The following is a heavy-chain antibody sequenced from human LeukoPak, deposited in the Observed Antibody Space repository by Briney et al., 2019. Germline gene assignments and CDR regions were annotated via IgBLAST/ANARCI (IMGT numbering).Heavy chain of an antibody. CDR2: IISIFGTA. D-gene: IGHD5-24*01. Sequence: ASVKVSCKASGGTFSSYAISWVRQAPGQGLEWMGGIISIFGTANYAQKFQGRVTITADESTSTAYMELSSLRSEDTAVYYCASDLEMATIAKSSDAFDIWGQGTMVTVSS. CDR1: GGTFSSYA. V-gene: IGHV1-69*13. J-gene: IGHJ3*02. CDR3: ASDLEMATIAKSSDAFDI.